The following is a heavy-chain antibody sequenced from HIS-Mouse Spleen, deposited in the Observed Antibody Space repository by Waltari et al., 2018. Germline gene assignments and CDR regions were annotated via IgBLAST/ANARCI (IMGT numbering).Heavy chain of an antibody. CDR3: ARGTAAHDAFDI. D-gene: IGHD6-6*01. Sequence: QVQLQQWGAGLLKPSETLSLTCAVYGGSFSGYYWIWIRQPPGKGLEWIGEINHSGSTNYNPSLKSRVTISVDTSKNQFSLKLSSVTAADTAVYYCARGTAAHDAFDIWGQGTMVTVSS. J-gene: IGHJ3*02. CDR2: INHSGST. CDR1: GGSFSGYY. V-gene: IGHV4-34*01.